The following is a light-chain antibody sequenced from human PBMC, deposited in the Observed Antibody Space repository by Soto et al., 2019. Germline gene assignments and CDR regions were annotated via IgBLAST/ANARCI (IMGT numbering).Light chain of an antibody. CDR1: SSDVGKYSY. V-gene: IGLV2-14*01. Sequence: SVLTQPASVSGSPGQSITISCTGTSSDVGKYSYVSWYQQHPAKAPKLMIFEVSNRPSGVSNRFSGSKSGNTASLTISGLQAEEEADYYCSSYTGSSINTVVFGGGTKLTVL. J-gene: IGLJ2*01. CDR2: EVS. CDR3: SSYTGSSINTVV.